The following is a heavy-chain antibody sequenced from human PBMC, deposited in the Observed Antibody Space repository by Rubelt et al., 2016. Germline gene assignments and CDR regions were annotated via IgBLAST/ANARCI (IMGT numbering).Heavy chain of an antibody. J-gene: IGHJ4*02. D-gene: IGHD2-15*01. CDR3: AKEGYVKGIRDTQYDY. V-gene: IGHV3-30*02. CDR1: GFTFSTYN. Sequence: VQLVESGGGVVQPGRSLRLSCAASGFTFSTYNIHWVRQAPVRGLEWVAIIRYDGSNQYYADSVNGRFTISSDNSMSRLHLQMNSLTCEETAVYYCAKEGYVKGIRDTQYDYWGQGTLVTVSS. CDR2: IRYDGSNQ.